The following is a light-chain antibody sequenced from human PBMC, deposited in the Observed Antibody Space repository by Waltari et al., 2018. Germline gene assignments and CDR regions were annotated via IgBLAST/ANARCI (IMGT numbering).Light chain of an antibody. CDR1: KLGGKN. CDR2: QDD. V-gene: IGLV3-1*01. J-gene: IGLJ2*01. Sequence: SYELAQPPSVSVSPGQTASITCSGNKLGGKNICWYQQKPGRSPVLVIFQDDKRPSGIPERFSGSNSENTATLIISATQAMDEADYYCQAWDRSAGVFGGGTKLTVL. CDR3: QAWDRSAGV.